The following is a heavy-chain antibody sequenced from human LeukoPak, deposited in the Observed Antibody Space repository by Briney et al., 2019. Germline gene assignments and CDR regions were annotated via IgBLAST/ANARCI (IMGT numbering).Heavy chain of an antibody. J-gene: IGHJ4*02. Sequence: ASVKVSCKASGYTFSRYGISWVRQAPGQGLEWMGWISPYNGNVNYAHQLQDRVTMTTDTSTGTAYMEVRSLRSDDTAVYYCARGWFDTTAYHHSFDYWGQGTLVTVSS. CDR1: GYTFSRYG. D-gene: IGHD3-9*01. CDR3: ARGWFDTTAYHHSFDY. CDR2: ISPYNGNV. V-gene: IGHV1-18*01.